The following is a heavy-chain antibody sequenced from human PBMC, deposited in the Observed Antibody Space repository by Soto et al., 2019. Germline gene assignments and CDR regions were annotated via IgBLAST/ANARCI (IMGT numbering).Heavy chain of an antibody. Sequence: SETLSLTCTVSGGSISSYYWSWIRQPPGKGLERIGDIYYSGSTNYNPSLKSRVTISVDTSKNQFSLRLSSVTAADTAVYYCDRLGQYYQSLDPWGPVTLFTVFS. CDR3: DRLGQYYQSLDP. V-gene: IGHV4-59*08. CDR2: IYYSGST. J-gene: IGHJ5*02. D-gene: IGHD2-2*01. CDR1: GGSISSYY.